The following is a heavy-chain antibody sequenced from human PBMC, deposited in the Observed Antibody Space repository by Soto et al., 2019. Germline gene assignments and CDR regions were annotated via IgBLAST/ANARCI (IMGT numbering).Heavy chain of an antibody. V-gene: IGHV1-69*02. CDR1: GGTFSSYT. CDR3: ASDYRVMQIDY. CDR2: IIPILGIA. D-gene: IGHD3-16*01. J-gene: IGHJ4*02. Sequence: QVQLVQSGAEVKKPGSSVKVSCKASGGTFSSYTISWVRQAPGQGLEWMGRIIPILGIANYAQKFQGRVTITADKSTSTAYMELSSLSSEDTAVYYCASDYRVMQIDYWGQGTLVTVSS.